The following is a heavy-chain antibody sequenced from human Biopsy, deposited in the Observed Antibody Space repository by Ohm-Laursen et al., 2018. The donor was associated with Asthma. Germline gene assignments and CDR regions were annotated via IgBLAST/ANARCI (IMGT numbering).Heavy chain of an antibody. CDR2: SNNSGTS. Sequence: LTLSFTASGFTVSISSRGCCRHAPGKGLERGPVMFWYSNNSGTSYFKPSLMSRFTFSRDTSKNQFSLRLSSVTAADTAMYYCARVPRRSGSYFLDYWGQGTLVTVSS. CDR1: GFTVSISSRGCC. CDR3: ARVPRRSGSYFLDY. D-gene: IGHD3-22*01. V-gene: IGHV4-31*02. J-gene: IGHJ4*02.